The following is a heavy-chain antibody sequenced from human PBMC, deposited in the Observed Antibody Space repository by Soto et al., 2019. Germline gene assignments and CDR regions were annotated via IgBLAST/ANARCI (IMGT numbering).Heavy chain of an antibody. CDR1: GYTFTDYY. D-gene: IGHD6-19*01. CDR3: ARDQSPSSGWPGMDV. Sequence: QVQLVQSGAEVKKPGASVKVSCKASGYTFTDYYMHWVRQAPGQGLEWMGWINPNSGGTNYAQKFQGRVTMTRDTSISTAYMALNTLRSDDTAVYYCARDQSPSSGWPGMDVWGQGTTVTVSS. V-gene: IGHV1-2*02. CDR2: INPNSGGT. J-gene: IGHJ6*02.